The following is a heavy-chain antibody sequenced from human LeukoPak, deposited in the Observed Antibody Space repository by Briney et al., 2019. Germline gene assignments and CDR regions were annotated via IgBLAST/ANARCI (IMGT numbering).Heavy chain of an antibody. Sequence: ASVKVSCKASGYTFTSYAMHWVRQAPGQRLEWVGWINAGNGNTKYSQKFQGRVTITRDTSASTAYMELSSLRSEDTAVYYCARDGDYDRVFDPWGQGTLVTVSS. CDR1: GYTFTSYA. CDR3: ARDGDYDRVFDP. CDR2: INAGNGNT. J-gene: IGHJ5*02. V-gene: IGHV1-3*01. D-gene: IGHD3-22*01.